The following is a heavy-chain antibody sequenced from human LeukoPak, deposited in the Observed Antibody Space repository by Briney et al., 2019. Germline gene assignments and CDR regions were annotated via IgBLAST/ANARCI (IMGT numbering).Heavy chain of an antibody. J-gene: IGHJ4*02. CDR3: ARIIVGATRMFDC. Sequence: GGSLRLSCAASGLTFSSYSMNWVRQAPGKGLEWVSSISSSSSYIYYADSVKGRFTISRDNAKNSLYLQMNSLRAEDTAVYYCARIIVGATRMFDCWGQGTLVTVSS. D-gene: IGHD1-26*01. CDR2: ISSSSSYI. V-gene: IGHV3-21*01. CDR1: GLTFSSYS.